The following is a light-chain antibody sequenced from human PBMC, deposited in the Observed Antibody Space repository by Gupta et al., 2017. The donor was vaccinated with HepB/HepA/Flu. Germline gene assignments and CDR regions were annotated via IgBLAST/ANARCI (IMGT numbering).Light chain of an antibody. V-gene: IGLV2-23*02. CDR1: SSDVGSYNY. J-gene: IGLJ1*01. Sequence: QSALTQPASVSGSPGQSLTISCTGTSSDVGSYNYVSWYQQHPGKAPKLMIYEVSKRPSGVYDRFSGSKSGNTASLTISGLQAEDEADYYCCSYAGSGTYVFGGGTKVTVL. CDR3: CSYAGSGTYV. CDR2: EVS.